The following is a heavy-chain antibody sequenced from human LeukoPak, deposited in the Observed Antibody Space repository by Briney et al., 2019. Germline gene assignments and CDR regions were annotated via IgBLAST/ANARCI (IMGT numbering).Heavy chain of an antibody. J-gene: IGHJ4*02. D-gene: IGHD6-13*01. CDR2: ISGSGGST. CDR1: GFTFSSYA. V-gene: IGHV3-23*01. CDR3: AKGLYSSSWYYFDY. Sequence: GGSLRLSCAASGFTFSSYAMSWVRQAPGKGLEWVSAISGSGGSTYYADSVKGRFTISRDNSRNTLYLQMNSLRAENTAVYYCAKGLYSSSWYYFDYWGQGTLVTVSS.